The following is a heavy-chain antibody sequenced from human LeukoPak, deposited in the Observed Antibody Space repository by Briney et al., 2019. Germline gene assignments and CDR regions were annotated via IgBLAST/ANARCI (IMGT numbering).Heavy chain of an antibody. CDR1: GGSVSSGSYY. J-gene: IGHJ5*02. V-gene: IGHV4-61*01. CDR2: IYYRGST. D-gene: IGHD3-10*01. CDR3: ARAPPPLTYYYGSGSRESGGWFDP. Sequence: PSETLSLTCTVSGGSVSSGSYYWSWIRQPPGKGLEWIGYIYYRGSTNYHPSLKSRVTISVDTSKNQFSLKLSSVTAADTAVYYCARAPPPLTYYYGSGSRESGGWFDPWGQGTLVTVSS.